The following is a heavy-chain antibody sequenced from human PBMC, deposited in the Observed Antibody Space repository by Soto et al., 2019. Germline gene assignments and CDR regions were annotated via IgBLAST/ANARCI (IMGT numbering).Heavy chain of an antibody. V-gene: IGHV4-59*01. J-gene: IGHJ6*02. CDR3: ARLFTVVTQDYYYYYGMDV. CDR2: IHYSGTT. D-gene: IGHD2-21*02. CDR1: GTSISSYY. Sequence: PSETLSLTCTVSGTSISSYYWSWIRQPPGKGLEWIANIHYSGTTNYNPSLASRVTLSVDTSKNQFSLKLSSVTAADTAVYYCARLFTVVTQDYYYYYGMDVWGQGTTVTVSS.